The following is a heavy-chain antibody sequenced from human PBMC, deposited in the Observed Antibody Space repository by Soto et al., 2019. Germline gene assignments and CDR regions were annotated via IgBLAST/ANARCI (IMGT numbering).Heavy chain of an antibody. CDR1: GFSFSDHS. Sequence: VQLVESGGGLVYPGGSLTLSCVGSGFSFSDHSMNWVRRAPGKGRQWVSYISSSGDNMHYADSVKGRFTVSRDNAKNTLFLRMNSLRDDDTAMYYCARLPKGSLVTAWGQGTLVTVSS. CDR2: ISSSGDNM. J-gene: IGHJ4*02. V-gene: IGHV3-48*02. D-gene: IGHD2-21*02. CDR3: ARLPKGSLVTA.